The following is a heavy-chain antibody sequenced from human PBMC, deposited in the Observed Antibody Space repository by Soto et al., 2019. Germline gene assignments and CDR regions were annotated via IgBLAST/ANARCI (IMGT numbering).Heavy chain of an antibody. CDR1: GFTFSIYW. CDR2: IDNAGSSA. CDR3: TRVGGSVTGMDV. V-gene: IGHV3-74*01. Sequence: EVQLVESGGGLVQPGGSLRLSCAASGFTFSIYWMHWVRQAPGKGPVWVSRIDNAGSSARYADSVKGRFTISRDNATNTVYLQTNSLRAADTAVYHCTRVGGSVTGMDVWGQGTTVTVSS. J-gene: IGHJ6*02. D-gene: IGHD1-26*01.